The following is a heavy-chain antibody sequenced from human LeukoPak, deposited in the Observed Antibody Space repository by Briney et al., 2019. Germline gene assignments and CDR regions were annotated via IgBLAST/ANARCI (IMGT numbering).Heavy chain of an antibody. CDR3: ARDDIEVVVAATPHAFDI. CDR2: ISAYNGNT. CDR1: GYTFTSYG. D-gene: IGHD2-15*01. Sequence: ASVKVSCKASGYTFTSYGISWVRQAPGQGLEWMGWISAYNGNTNYAQKLQGRVTMTTDTSTSTAYMELRSLRSDDTAVYYCARDDIEVVVAATPHAFDIWGQGTMVTVSS. J-gene: IGHJ3*02. V-gene: IGHV1-18*01.